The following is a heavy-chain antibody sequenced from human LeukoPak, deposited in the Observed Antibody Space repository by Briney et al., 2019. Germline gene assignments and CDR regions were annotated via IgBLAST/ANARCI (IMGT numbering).Heavy chain of an antibody. D-gene: IGHD6-13*01. J-gene: IGHJ1*01. CDR2: INHSGST. Sequence: SETLSLTCAVYGGSFSGYYWSWIRQPPGKGLEWIGEINHSGSTNYNPSLKSRVTISVDTSKNQFSLKLSPVTAADTAVYYCARGRASIAAAATPEYFQHWDQGTLVTVSS. CDR3: ARGRASIAAAATPEYFQH. CDR1: GGSFSGYY. V-gene: IGHV4-34*01.